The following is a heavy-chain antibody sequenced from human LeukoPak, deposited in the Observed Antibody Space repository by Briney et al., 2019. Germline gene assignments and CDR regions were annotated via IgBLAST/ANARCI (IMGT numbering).Heavy chain of an antibody. Sequence: GGSLRLSCAASEFTFSGSAMHWVRQASGKGLEWVGRIRSKANSYATVYAASAKGRFTISRDDSKNTAYLQVNSLKTEDTAVYYCTTPGDTAMPNFDYWGQGTLVTVSS. CDR1: EFTFSGSA. CDR2: IRSKANSYAT. V-gene: IGHV3-73*01. CDR3: TTPGDTAMPNFDY. J-gene: IGHJ4*02. D-gene: IGHD5-18*01.